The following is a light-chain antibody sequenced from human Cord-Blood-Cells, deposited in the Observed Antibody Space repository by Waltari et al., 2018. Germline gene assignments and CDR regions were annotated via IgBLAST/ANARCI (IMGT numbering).Light chain of an antibody. CDR2: AAS. CDR1: QSISSY. J-gene: IGKJ1*01. CDR3: QQSYSTPLWT. Sequence: DIQMTQSPSSLSASVGDRVTITCRASQSISSYLNWYQQKPGKAPKLLIYAASSLQSGVPSRFSGSGSGTDFTLTINSLQPEDFATYYCQQSYSTPLWTFGQGTKVEIK. V-gene: IGKV1-39*01.